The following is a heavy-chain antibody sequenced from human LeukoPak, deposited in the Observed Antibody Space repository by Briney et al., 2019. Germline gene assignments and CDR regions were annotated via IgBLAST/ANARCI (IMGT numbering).Heavy chain of an antibody. CDR2: ILYDGSNK. Sequence: AGSLILAWAAAGLTFSSYSIQWVRQAAGKGLEWVAVILYDGSNKYYADSVKGRFTISRDNSKNTLYLQMNSLRAEDTAVYYCARASPCLGCWGQGTLVTVSS. V-gene: IGHV3-30*04. CDR1: GLTFSSYS. D-gene: IGHD7-27*01. J-gene: IGHJ4*02. CDR3: ARASPCLGC.